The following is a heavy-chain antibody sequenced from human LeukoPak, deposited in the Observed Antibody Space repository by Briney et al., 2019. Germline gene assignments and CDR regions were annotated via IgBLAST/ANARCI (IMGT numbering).Heavy chain of an antibody. V-gene: IGHV4-59*12. CDR1: GASFSTYY. Sequence: PSETLSLTCTVSGASFSTYYWSWIRQPPGKGLEWIGYMYYSGSTNYNPSLKSRVTISVDTSKNQFSLKLSSVTAADTAVYYCARDGRGSTSLDNSGQGILVTVSS. CDR2: MYYSGST. D-gene: IGHD6-6*01. CDR3: ARDGRGSTSLDN. J-gene: IGHJ4*02.